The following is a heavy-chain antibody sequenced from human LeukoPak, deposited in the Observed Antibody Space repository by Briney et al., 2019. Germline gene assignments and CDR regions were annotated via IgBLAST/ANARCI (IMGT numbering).Heavy chain of an antibody. CDR1: GFTFSSYN. Sequence: GGSLRLSCVASGFTFSSYNMNWVRQAPGKGLEWVSSISSSSRYIYYTDSVKGRFTISRDNAKNSLYLQMNSLRAEDTAVYYCARDGYSSSWYQAFYYYYYMDVWGKGTTVTVSS. D-gene: IGHD6-13*01. CDR3: ARDGYSSSWYQAFYYYYYMDV. V-gene: IGHV3-21*01. J-gene: IGHJ6*03. CDR2: ISSSSRYI.